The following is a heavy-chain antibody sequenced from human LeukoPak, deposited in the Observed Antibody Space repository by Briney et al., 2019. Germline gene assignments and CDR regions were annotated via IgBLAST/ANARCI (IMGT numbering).Heavy chain of an antibody. Sequence: HTGGSLRLSCAASGFTFSSYAMHWVRQAPGKGLEWVAVISYDGSNKYYADSVKGRFTISRDNSKNTLYLQMNSLRAEDTAVYYRARGSYYDSSGYYYYYYGMDVWGQGTTVTVSS. CDR1: GFTFSSYA. J-gene: IGHJ6*02. V-gene: IGHV3-30-3*01. D-gene: IGHD3-22*01. CDR2: ISYDGSNK. CDR3: ARGSYYDSSGYYYYYYGMDV.